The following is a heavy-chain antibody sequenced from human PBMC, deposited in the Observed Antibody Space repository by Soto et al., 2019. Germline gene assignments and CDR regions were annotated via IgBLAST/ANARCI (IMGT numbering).Heavy chain of an antibody. CDR1: GYNFDTYW. CDR3: ARRIAAERGYYYSAFDV. CDR2: IDPIDSKT. D-gene: IGHD6-13*01. V-gene: IGHV5-10-1*01. J-gene: IGHJ6*02. Sequence: GESLKISCKGSGYNFDTYWINWVRQTPGKGLEWMGRIDPIDSKTKYSPSLEGHITISVDKSISTTYLQWSSLKASDTAIYYCARRIAAERGYYYSAFDVWGQGPAVTVYS.